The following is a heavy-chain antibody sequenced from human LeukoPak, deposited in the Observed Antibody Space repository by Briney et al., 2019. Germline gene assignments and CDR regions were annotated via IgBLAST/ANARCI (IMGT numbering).Heavy chain of an antibody. CDR3: ARHLISYDSTEDYYYGMDV. V-gene: IGHV4-59*08. J-gene: IGHJ6*02. CDR1: GGSISSYY. Sequence: PSETLSLTCTVSGGSISSYYWSWIRQLPGKGLEWIGYIYYSGSTNYNPSLKSRVTISVDTSKNQFSLKLSSVTAADTAVYYCARHLISYDSTEDYYYGMDVWGQGTTVTVSS. CDR2: IYYSGST. D-gene: IGHD3-22*01.